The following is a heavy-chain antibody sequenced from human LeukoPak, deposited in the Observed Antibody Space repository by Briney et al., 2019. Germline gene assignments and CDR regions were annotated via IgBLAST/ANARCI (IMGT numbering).Heavy chain of an antibody. CDR3: ARGGAFCSITTCHEFDH. V-gene: IGHV1-2*02. CDR2: TNPSTGGT. D-gene: IGHD2-2*01. J-gene: IGHJ4*02. CDR1: GYTITGSY. Sequence: ASVQVSCKTSGYTITGSYLHWVRQVPGKGLESMGWTNPSTGGTKSAQQFEGRVTMTRDTSNTTGYLELRSLRLDDTATYYCARGGAFCSITTCHEFDHWGQGTLVIVSS.